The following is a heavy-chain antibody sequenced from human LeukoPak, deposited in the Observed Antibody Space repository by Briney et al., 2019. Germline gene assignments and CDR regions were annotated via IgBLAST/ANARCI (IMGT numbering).Heavy chain of an antibody. V-gene: IGHV3-13*01. D-gene: IGHD3-22*01. Sequence: GGSLRLSCAASGFTFSSYDIHWVRQATGKGLEWVSGIGTAGEIYYPGSVKGRFTISRENAKNSLYLQMNSLRAEDTAVYYCARSRETYYYDSSGYSYAFDIWGQGTMVTVSS. CDR3: ARSRETYYYDSSGYSYAFDI. CDR1: GFTFSSYD. CDR2: IGTAGEI. J-gene: IGHJ3*02.